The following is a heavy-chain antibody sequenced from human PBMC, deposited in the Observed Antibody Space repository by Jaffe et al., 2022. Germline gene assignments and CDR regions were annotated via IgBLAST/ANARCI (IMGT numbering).Heavy chain of an antibody. J-gene: IGHJ5*02. CDR2: IYYSGST. CDR1: GGSISSSSYY. CDR3: ARHAHPVPRDTISGSYNWFDP. Sequence: QLQLQESGPGLVKPSETLSLTCTVSGGSISSSSYYWGWIRQPPGKGLEWIGSIYYSGSTYYNPSLKSRVTISVDTSKNQFSLKLSSVTAADTAVYYCARHAHPVPRDTISGSYNWFDPWGQGTLVTVSS. V-gene: IGHV4-39*01. D-gene: IGHD3-3*01.